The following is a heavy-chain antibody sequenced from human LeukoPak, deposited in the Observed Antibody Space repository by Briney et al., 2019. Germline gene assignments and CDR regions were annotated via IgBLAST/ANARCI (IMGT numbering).Heavy chain of an antibody. J-gene: IGHJ6*02. Sequence: GGSLRLSCAAFGFTFSSYGMHWVRQAPGKGLEWVAVISYDGSNKYYADSVKGRFTISRDNSKNTLYLQMNSLRAEDTAVYYCAKDHFTIFGVVIEAYYYYYGMDVWGQGTTVTVSS. CDR3: AKDHFTIFGVVIEAYYYYYGMDV. V-gene: IGHV3-30*18. CDR2: ISYDGSNK. D-gene: IGHD3-3*01. CDR1: GFTFSSYG.